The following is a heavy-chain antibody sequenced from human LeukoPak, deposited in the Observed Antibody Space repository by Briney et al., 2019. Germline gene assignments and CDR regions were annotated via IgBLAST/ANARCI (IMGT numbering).Heavy chain of an antibody. V-gene: IGHV4-34*01. D-gene: IGHD3-10*01. CDR3: ARGGYYGSGNDFRFDP. CDR1: GGSFSGYY. CDR2: INHSGST. Sequence: PSETLSLTCAVYGGSFSGYYWSWIRQPPGKGLEWIGEINHSGSTNYNPSLKSRVTISVDTSKNQFSLKLSSVTAADTAIYYCARGGYYGSGNDFRFDPWGQGTRVIVSS. J-gene: IGHJ5*02.